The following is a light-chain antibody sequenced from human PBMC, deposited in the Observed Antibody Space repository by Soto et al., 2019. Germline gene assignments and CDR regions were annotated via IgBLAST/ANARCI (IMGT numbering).Light chain of an antibody. Sequence: QTVLSEPSSVSWSPGQSITISCTGANSDVGEYAFVSWYQQHQCKASEVMIYEVFNLTSGVSMRFSGSTSRTADSLTIYGLRAEDEADYYCTSSATTSPLVFGSGTKVPVL. CDR3: TSSATTSPLV. V-gene: IGLV2-14*01. CDR2: EVF. J-gene: IGLJ1*01. CDR1: NSDVGEYAF.